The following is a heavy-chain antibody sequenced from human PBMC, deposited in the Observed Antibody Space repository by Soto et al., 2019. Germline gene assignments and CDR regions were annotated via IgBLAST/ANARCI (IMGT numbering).Heavy chain of an antibody. Sequence: QVQLQESGPGLVKPSQTLSLTCTVSGGSISSGGYYWSWIRQHPGKGLEWIGYIYYSGSTYYNPSLKSRVTISVDTSKNQFSLKLSSVTAADMAVYYCARFKSSGSWYMGVWFDPWGQGTLVTVSS. CDR1: GGSISSGGYY. J-gene: IGHJ5*02. CDR3: ARFKSSGSWYMGVWFDP. V-gene: IGHV4-31*03. CDR2: IYYSGST. D-gene: IGHD6-13*01.